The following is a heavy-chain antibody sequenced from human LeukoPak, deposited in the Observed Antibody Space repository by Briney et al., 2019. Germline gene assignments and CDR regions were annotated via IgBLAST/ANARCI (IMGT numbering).Heavy chain of an antibody. V-gene: IGHV1-24*01. CDR2: FDPEDGET. CDR1: GYTLTELS. D-gene: IGHD5-18*01. Sequence: ASVKVSCKVSGYTLTELSMHWVRQAPGKGLEWMGGFDPEDGETIYAQKFQGRVTMTEDTSTSTAYMELRSLRSDDTAVYYCARDGGYSYGTFDYWGQGTLVTVSS. J-gene: IGHJ4*02. CDR3: ARDGGYSYGTFDY.